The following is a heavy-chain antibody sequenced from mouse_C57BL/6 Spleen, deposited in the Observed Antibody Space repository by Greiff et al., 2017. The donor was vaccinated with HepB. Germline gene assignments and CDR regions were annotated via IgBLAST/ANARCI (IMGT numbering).Heavy chain of an antibody. CDR1: GFSLTSYG. Sequence: QVQLQQSGPGLVQPSQSLSITCTVSGFSLTSYGVHWVRQSPGKGLEWLGVIWSGGSTDYNAAFISRLSISKDNSKSQVFFKMNSLQADDTAIYYCASEGDYDPFAYWGQGTLVTVSA. CDR2: IWSGGST. V-gene: IGHV2-2*01. CDR3: ASEGDYDPFAY. D-gene: IGHD2-4*01. J-gene: IGHJ3*01.